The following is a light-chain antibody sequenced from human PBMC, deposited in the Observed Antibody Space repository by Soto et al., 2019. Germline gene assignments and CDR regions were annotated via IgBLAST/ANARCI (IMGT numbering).Light chain of an antibody. CDR2: AAS. J-gene: IGKJ4*01. V-gene: IGKV1-39*01. CDR1: QSIKSY. CDR3: QQYQSFSLT. Sequence: IQMTQSPSSLSASVGDRVTITFRASQSIKSYLNWYQQKPGKAPKLLIYAASILQSGAPSRFSGSGSGTDFTLTISSLQPDDFATYYCQQYQSFSLTFGGGTKVDIK.